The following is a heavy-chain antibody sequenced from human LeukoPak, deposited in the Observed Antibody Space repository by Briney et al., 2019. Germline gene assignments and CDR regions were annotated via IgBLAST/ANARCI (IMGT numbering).Heavy chain of an antibody. D-gene: IGHD1-1*01. CDR1: GGTFSSYA. CDR3: ARDRGGTTSPYYYYYMDV. CDR2: INPSGGST. Sequence: AASVKVSCKASGGTFSSYAISWVRQAPGQGLEWMGIINPSGGSTSYAQKFQGRVTMTRDTSTSTVYMELSSLRSEDTAVYYCARDRGGTTSPYYYYYMDVWGKGTTVTVSS. V-gene: IGHV1-46*03. J-gene: IGHJ6*03.